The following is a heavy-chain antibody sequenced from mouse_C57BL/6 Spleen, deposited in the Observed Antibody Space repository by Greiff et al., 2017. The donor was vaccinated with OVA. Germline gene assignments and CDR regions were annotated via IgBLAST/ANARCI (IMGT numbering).Heavy chain of an antibody. Sequence: DVMLVESGGGLVKPGGSLKLSCAASGFTFSSYAMSWVRQTPEKRLEWVATISDGGSYTYYPDNVKGRFTISRDNAKNNLYLQMSHLKSEDTAMYYCARDDYSNYGAYWGQGTLVTVSA. J-gene: IGHJ3*01. V-gene: IGHV5-4*01. CDR2: ISDGGSYT. CDR1: GFTFSSYA. CDR3: ARDDYSNYGAY. D-gene: IGHD2-5*01.